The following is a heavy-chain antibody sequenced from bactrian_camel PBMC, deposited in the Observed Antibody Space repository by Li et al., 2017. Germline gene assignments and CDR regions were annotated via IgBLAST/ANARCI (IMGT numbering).Heavy chain of an antibody. CDR2: INARGVGGTT. J-gene: IGHJ4*01. CDR1: GLTFRIAS. Sequence: DVQLVESGGGLVQHGGSLTLSCGTSGLTFRIASITWVRQAPGKGLEWVSSINARGVGGTTYYADSVKGRFTIARDNAKNTLYLQMSNLKPEDTAVYFCVRGGLSRGGSWPNWGQGTQVTVS. D-gene: IGHD6*01. V-gene: IGHV3S31*01. CDR3: VRGGLSRGGSWPN.